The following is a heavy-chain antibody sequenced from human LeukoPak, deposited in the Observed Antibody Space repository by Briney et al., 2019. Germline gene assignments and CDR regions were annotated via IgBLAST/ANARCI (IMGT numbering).Heavy chain of an antibody. CDR3: ARDVDSSSSGDY. D-gene: IGHD6-6*01. CDR1: GFTFSSYS. J-gene: IGHJ4*02. CDR2: ISSSSSYI. Sequence: GGSLRLSCAASGFTFSSYSMNWVRQAPGKALEWVSSISSSSSYIYYADSVKGRFTISRDNAKNSLYLQMNSLRAEDTAVYYCARDVDSSSSGDYWGQGTLVTVSS. V-gene: IGHV3-21*01.